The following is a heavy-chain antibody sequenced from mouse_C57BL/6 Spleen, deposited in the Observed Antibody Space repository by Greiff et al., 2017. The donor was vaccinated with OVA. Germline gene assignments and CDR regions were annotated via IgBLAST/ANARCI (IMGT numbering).Heavy chain of an antibody. CDR1: GYTFTDYE. CDR2: IDPETGGT. J-gene: IGHJ4*01. Sequence: QVQLQQSGAELVRPGASVTLSCKASGYTFTDYEMHWVKQTPVHGLEWIGAIDPETGGTAYNQKFKGKAILTADTSSSTAYMELRSLTSEDSAVYYCTRIAGAYARDDWGQGTSVTVHS. CDR3: TRIAGAYARDD. V-gene: IGHV1-15*01.